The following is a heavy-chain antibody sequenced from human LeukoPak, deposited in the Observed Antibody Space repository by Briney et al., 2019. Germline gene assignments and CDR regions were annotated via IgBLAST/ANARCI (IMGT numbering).Heavy chain of an antibody. V-gene: IGHV3-74*01. CDR3: ARASIKRLQQLAKGINFDY. CDR2: INSDGSST. Sequence: GGSLRLSCAASGFTFSSYWMHWVRQAPGKGLVWVSRINSDGSSTSYADSVKGRFTISRGNAKNTLYLQMNSLRAEDTAVYYCARASIKRLQQLAKGINFDYWGQGTLVTVSS. J-gene: IGHJ4*02. D-gene: IGHD6-13*01. CDR1: GFTFSSYW.